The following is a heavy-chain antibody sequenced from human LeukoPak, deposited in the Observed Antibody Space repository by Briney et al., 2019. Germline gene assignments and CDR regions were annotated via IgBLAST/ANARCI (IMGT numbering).Heavy chain of an antibody. V-gene: IGHV4-59*01. J-gene: IGHJ4*02. CDR1: GGSISSYY. CDR3: ARGDLNIAAAGLDF. Sequence: PSETLSLTCTVSGGSISSYYWSWIRQPPGKGLEWIGHIYYSGSTNYNPSLKSRVTISVDTSKNQFSLKLSSVTAADTAVYYCARGDLNIAAAGLDFWGQGTQVTVSS. CDR2: IYYSGST. D-gene: IGHD6-13*01.